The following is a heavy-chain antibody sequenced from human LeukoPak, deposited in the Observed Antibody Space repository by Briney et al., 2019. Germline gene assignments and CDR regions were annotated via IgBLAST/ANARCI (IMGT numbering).Heavy chain of an antibody. V-gene: IGHV4-59*12. CDR1: GGSISSCY. CDR3: ARDLPGGYGGAFDS. D-gene: IGHD3-16*01. Sequence: SETLSLTCTVSGGSISSCYWSWIRQPPGKGLEWIGYIYYSGSTNYNPSLKSRVTISVDTSKNQFSLKLSSVTAADTAVYYCARDLPGGYGGAFDSWGQGTMVTVSS. J-gene: IGHJ3*02. CDR2: IYYSGST.